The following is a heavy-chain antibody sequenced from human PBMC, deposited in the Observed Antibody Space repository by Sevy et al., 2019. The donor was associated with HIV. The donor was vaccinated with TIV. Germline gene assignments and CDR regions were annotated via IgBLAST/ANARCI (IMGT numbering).Heavy chain of an antibody. Sequence: GGSLRLSCAASGFTFSSYGMHWVRQAPGKGLEWEAVISYDGSNKYYADSVKRRFTISRDNSKNTLYLQMNSLRAEDTAVYYCVNGGNGDLGAFDIWGQGTMVTVSS. CDR2: ISYDGSNK. V-gene: IGHV3-30*18. CDR1: GFTFSSYG. D-gene: IGHD5-12*01. CDR3: VNGGNGDLGAFDI. J-gene: IGHJ3*02.